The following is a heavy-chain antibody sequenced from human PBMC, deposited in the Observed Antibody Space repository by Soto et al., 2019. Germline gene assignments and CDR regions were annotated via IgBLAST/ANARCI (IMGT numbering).Heavy chain of an antibody. CDR2: IYTSGST. Sequence: SETLSLTCTVSGGSISRYYWSWIRQPAGKGLEWIGRIYTSGSTNYNPSLKSRVTMSVDTSKNQFSLKLSSVTAADTAVYYCARGGYSSWYPTNYYGMDVWGQGTTVTVSS. V-gene: IGHV4-4*07. CDR1: GGSISRYY. J-gene: IGHJ6*02. D-gene: IGHD6-13*01. CDR3: ARGGYSSWYPTNYYGMDV.